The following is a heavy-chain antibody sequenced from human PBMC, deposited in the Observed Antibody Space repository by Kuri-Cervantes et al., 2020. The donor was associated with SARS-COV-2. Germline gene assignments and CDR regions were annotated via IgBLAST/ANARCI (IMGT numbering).Heavy chain of an antibody. CDR3: ATGMVRGLIQSYYYGMDV. V-gene: IGHV1-2*04. J-gene: IGHJ6*02. CDR2: INPNSGGT. Sequence: ASVKVSCKASGYTFSSYYMYWVRQAPGQGLEWMGWINPNSGGTNYAQKFQGWVTMTRDTSISTAYMELSRLRSDDTAVYYCATGMVRGLIQSYYYGMDVWGQGTTVTVSS. D-gene: IGHD3-10*01. CDR1: GYTFSSYY.